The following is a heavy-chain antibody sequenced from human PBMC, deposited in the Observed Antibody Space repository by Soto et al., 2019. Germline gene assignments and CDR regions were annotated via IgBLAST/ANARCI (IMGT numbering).Heavy chain of an antibody. V-gene: IGHV4-30-2*01. CDR3: ARVHRRGDYFDY. D-gene: IGHD3-10*01. J-gene: IGHJ4*02. CDR2: IYHSGST. CDR1: GGSITTAGYS. Sequence: SETLSLTCTVSGGSITTAGYSWSWIRQPPGKGLEWIGYIYHSGSTYYNPSLKSRVTISVDRSKNQFSLKLSSVTAADTAVYYCARVHRRGDYFDYWGQGTLVTVSS.